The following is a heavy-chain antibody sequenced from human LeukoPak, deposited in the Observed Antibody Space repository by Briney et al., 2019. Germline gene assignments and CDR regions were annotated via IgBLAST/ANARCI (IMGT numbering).Heavy chain of an antibody. D-gene: IGHD2-2*01. CDR3: ASTAKIVVVPAALDY. CDR2: ISAYNGNT. Sequence: ASVKVSCKASGGTFSSYAISWVRQAPGQGLEWMGWISAYNGNTNYAQKLQGRVTITTDESTSTAYMELSSLRSEDTAVYYCASTAKIVVVPAALDYWGQGTLVTVSS. CDR1: GGTFSSYA. V-gene: IGHV1-18*01. J-gene: IGHJ4*02.